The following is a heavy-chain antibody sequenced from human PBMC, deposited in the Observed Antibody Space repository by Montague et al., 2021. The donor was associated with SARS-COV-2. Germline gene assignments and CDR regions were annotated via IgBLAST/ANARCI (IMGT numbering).Heavy chain of an antibody. V-gene: IGHV4-34*01. CDR1: GGSFSGYY. CDR3: ARRGSSGWGVTVSAELDD. D-gene: IGHD3-10*01. Sequence: SETLSLTCAVYGGSFSGYYWSWSRQPQEKGLEWKGERKQNERTNNNPTLKSRVIITVDTSKNQFSLKLSSVTAADTAVYYCARRGSSGWGVTVSAELDDWGQGILVIVSS. CDR2: RKQNERT. J-gene: IGHJ4*02.